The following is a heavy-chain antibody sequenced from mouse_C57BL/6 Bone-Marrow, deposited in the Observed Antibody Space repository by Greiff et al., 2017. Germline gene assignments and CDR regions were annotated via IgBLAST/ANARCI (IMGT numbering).Heavy chain of an antibody. V-gene: IGHV5-6*01. CDR1: GFTFSSYG. Sequence: EVQLVESGGDLVKPGGSLKLSCAASGFTFSSYGMSWVRQTPDKRLEWVATIISGGSYTYSPDSVKGRFTISRDNAKNTLYLQMSSLNSEDTAMYYCARRGTPIYDGRRPLYYYAIDYWGQVTSVTVSS. CDR2: IISGGSYT. D-gene: IGHD2-1*01. J-gene: IGHJ4*01. CDR3: ARRGTPIYDGRRPLYYYAIDY.